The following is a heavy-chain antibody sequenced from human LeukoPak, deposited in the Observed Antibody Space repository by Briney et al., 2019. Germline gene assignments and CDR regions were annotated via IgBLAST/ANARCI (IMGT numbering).Heavy chain of an antibody. CDR2: INPNSGGT. Sequence: VASVKVSCKASGYTFTGYYMHWVRQAPGQGLEWMGWINPNSGGTNYAQKFQGRVTMTRDTSISTAYMELSRLRSDDTAVYYCARKIVATILSAFDIWGQGTMVTVSS. CDR1: GYTFTGYY. J-gene: IGHJ3*02. CDR3: ARKIVATILSAFDI. V-gene: IGHV1-2*02. D-gene: IGHD5-12*01.